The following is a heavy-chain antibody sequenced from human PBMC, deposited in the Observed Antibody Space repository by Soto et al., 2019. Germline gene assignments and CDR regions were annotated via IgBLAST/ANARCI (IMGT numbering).Heavy chain of an antibody. Sequence: GGSLRLSCAASGFTFSNYWMSWVRQAPGKGLEWVASINQDGTEKYYMDSMKGRFTISRDNANNSLYLQMNSLRDEDTAVYYCARGSRFLEWLFFDYWGQGTLVTVSS. V-gene: IGHV3-7*04. J-gene: IGHJ4*02. CDR1: GFTFSNYW. CDR2: INQDGTEK. D-gene: IGHD3-3*01. CDR3: ARGSRFLEWLFFDY.